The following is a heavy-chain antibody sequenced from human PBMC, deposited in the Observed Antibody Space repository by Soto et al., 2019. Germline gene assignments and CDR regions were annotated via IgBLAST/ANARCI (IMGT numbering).Heavy chain of an antibody. CDR1: GGTFSSYA. J-gene: IGHJ5*02. Sequence: QVQLVQSGAEVKKPGSSVKVSCKASGGTFSSYAISWVRQAPGQGLEWMGGIIPIFGTANYAQKFQGRVTITADESTSTAYMELSSLRSEDTAVYYCASWGTYYYDSTGYRGMFDPWGQGTLVTVSS. V-gene: IGHV1-69*12. CDR2: IIPIFGTA. D-gene: IGHD3-22*01. CDR3: ASWGTYYYDSTGYRGMFDP.